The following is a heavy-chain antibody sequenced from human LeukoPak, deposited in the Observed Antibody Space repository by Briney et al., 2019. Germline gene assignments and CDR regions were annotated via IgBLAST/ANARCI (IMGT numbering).Heavy chain of an antibody. CDR2: ISTSSSTI. V-gene: IGHV3-48*04. Sequence: GGSLRLSCAASGFTFSSYSMNWVRQAPGKGLEWVSYISTSSSTIYYADSVKGRFTISRDNAKNSLYLQMNSLRAEDTAVYYCARGFDIVVVPAAKGGYYYYYMDVWGKGTTVTVSS. D-gene: IGHD2-2*01. CDR3: ARGFDIVVVPAAKGGYYYYYMDV. CDR1: GFTFSSYS. J-gene: IGHJ6*03.